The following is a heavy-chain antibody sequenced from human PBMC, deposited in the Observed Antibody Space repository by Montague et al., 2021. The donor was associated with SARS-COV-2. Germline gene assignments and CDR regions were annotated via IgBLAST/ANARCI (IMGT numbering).Heavy chain of an antibody. V-gene: IGHV4-59*01. CDR2: IYYSGST. J-gene: IGHJ4*02. D-gene: IGHD3-3*01. CDR3: ARVSRITIFGVVGWFDPYFDY. Sequence: SETLSLTCTVSGGSISSYYWSWIRQPPGKGLEWIGYIYYSGSTNYNPSLKSRVTISVDTSKNQFSLKLSSVTAADTAVYYCARVSRITIFGVVGWFDPYFDYWGQGTLVTVSS. CDR1: GGSISSYY.